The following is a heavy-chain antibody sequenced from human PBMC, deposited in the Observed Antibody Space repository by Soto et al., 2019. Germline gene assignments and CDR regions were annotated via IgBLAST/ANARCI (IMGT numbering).Heavy chain of an antibody. J-gene: IGHJ5*02. V-gene: IGHV1-69*01. Sequence: QVQLVQSGAEVKKPGSSVKVSCKASGGTFSSYAISWVRQAPGQGLEWRGGIIPIFGTANYEKKLQGRVTITADESTSTAYMELSSLRSEDTAVYYCARDREKYSRSQHIVYNYFDPWGQGTLVTVSS. D-gene: IGHD6-6*01. CDR1: GGTFSSYA. CDR3: ARDREKYSRSQHIVYNYFDP. CDR2: IIPIFGTA.